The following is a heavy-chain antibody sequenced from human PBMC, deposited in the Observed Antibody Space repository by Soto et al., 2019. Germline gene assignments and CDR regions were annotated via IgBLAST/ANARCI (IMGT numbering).Heavy chain of an antibody. CDR2: IHYSGST. V-gene: IGHV4-39*01. CDR3: ARLHYNYSYVDA. Sequence: PSETLSLTCTVSGGSFGGSSYYWGWIRQPPGKGLEWIGSIHYSGSTYNNPSLWGRVTISVDTPKNQFSLKVTSVTAADTAVYYCARLHYNYSYVDAWGRGTTVTVS. J-gene: IGHJ6*03. D-gene: IGHD1-20*01. CDR1: GGSFGGSSYY.